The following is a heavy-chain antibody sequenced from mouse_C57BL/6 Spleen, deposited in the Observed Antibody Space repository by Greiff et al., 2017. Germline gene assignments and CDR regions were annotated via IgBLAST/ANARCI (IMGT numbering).Heavy chain of an antibody. Sequence: QVQLQQPGAELVKPGASVKLSCKASGYTFTSYWMHWVKQGPGQGLEWIGMIHPNSGSTNYNEKFKSKATLTVDKSSSTAYMQLSSLTSEDSAVYYCARNYYDDGSAWFAYWGQGTLVTVSA. D-gene: IGHD1-1*01. CDR2: IHPNSGST. J-gene: IGHJ3*01. V-gene: IGHV1-64*01. CDR1: GYTFTSYW. CDR3: ARNYYDDGSAWFAY.